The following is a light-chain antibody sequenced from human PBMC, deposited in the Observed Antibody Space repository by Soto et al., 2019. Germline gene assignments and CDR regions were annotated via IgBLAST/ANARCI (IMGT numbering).Light chain of an antibody. CDR1: SSDVGGYIY. CDR3: SSYTSSSTLV. Sequence: QSALTQTASVSGSPGQSITISCTGTSSDVGGYIYVSWYQQHPGKAPKLMIYEVSNRPSGVSNRFSGSKSGNTASLIISGLQPEDEADYYCSSYTSSSTLVFGGGTKLTVL. CDR2: EVS. J-gene: IGLJ2*01. V-gene: IGLV2-14*01.